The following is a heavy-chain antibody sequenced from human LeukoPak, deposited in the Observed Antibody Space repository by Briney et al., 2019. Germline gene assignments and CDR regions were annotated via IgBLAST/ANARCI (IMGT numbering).Heavy chain of an antibody. Sequence: SGGSLRLSCAASGFTFSDYYMNWIRQAPGKGLEWVAVISYDGSNKYYADSVKGRFTISRDNSKNTLYLQMNSLTDEDTAVYYCAKVRWDNSGWYYLDNWGQGTLVTVSS. J-gene: IGHJ4*02. V-gene: IGHV3-30*18. D-gene: IGHD6-19*01. CDR3: AKVRWDNSGWYYLDN. CDR1: GFTFSDYY. CDR2: ISYDGSNK.